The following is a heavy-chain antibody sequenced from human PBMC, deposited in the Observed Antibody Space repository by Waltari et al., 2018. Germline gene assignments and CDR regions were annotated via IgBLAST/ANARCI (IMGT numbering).Heavy chain of an antibody. V-gene: IGHV3-66*02. CDR2: LDPAGRA. J-gene: IGHJ4*02. Sequence: EVKLVESGGGLVHPGGSLRLSCAASGFTVSSTHLSWVRQAPGKGPGGVSVLDPAGRAYNADAVEGRFTMSRDISNNMVHLQMNRLRLEDSATYYCATARDEHTAMVYFDNWGQGTLVSVSS. CDR1: GFTVSSTH. D-gene: IGHD5-18*01. CDR3: ATARDEHTAMVYFDN.